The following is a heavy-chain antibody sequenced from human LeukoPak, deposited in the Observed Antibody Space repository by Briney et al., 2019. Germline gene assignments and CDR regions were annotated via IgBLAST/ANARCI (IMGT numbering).Heavy chain of an antibody. V-gene: IGHV3-53*01. CDR1: GFTVRSNH. CDR3: ILVRGFKRPLDC. Sequence: GGSLRLSCAASGFTVRSNHMSWVRQVPGKGLEWVSVISNGGGTNYVDSVKGRFTISRDNSKNTLYLQMNSLRAEDTAVYYCILVRGFKRPLDCWGQGTLVTVSS. D-gene: IGHD2-8*02. CDR2: ISNGGGT. J-gene: IGHJ4*02.